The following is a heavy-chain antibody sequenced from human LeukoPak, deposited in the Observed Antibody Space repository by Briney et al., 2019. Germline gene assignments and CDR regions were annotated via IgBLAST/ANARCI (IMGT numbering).Heavy chain of an antibody. CDR2: FDPEDGET. Sequence: ASVKVSCKVSGYTLTELSMHWVRQAPGKGLEWMGGFDPEDGETIYAQKFQGRVTMTEDTSTDTAYMELSSLRSEDTAVYYCATGLKEGYSSSWYSGVHNWFDPWGQGTLVTVFS. J-gene: IGHJ5*02. CDR1: GYTLTELS. V-gene: IGHV1-24*01. D-gene: IGHD6-13*01. CDR3: ATGLKEGYSSSWYSGVHNWFDP.